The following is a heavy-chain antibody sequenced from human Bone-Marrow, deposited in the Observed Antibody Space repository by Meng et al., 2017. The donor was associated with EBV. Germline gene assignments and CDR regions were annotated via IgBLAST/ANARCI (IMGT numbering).Heavy chain of an antibody. CDR2: AHYSGRT. CDR3: ARPFPSIVSPRLDPFGD. CDR1: GASLSIFYY. Sequence: LPLPGSGPGQVTPSETMSLPGTVSGASLSIFYYWAWLRQPPGRGLEWIGSAHYSGRTYYGPSLRSRVTVSIDTSKNQFSLRLTSVTAADTALYYCARPFPSIVSPRLDPFGDWGQGTLVTVSS. D-gene: IGHD5/OR15-5a*01. J-gene: IGHJ4*02. V-gene: IGHV4-39*01.